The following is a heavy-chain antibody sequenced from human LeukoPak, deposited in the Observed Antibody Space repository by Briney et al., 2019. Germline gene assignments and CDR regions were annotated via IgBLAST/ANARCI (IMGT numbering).Heavy chain of an antibody. CDR1: GGSFSGYY. CDR3: ARRVEQQPNGGFDY. Sequence: PSETLSLTCAVYGGSFSGYYWSWIRQPPGKGLEWIGEINHSGSTNYNPSLKSRVTISVDTSKNQFSLKLSSVTAADTAVYYCARRVEQQPNGGFDYWGQGTLVTVSS. V-gene: IGHV4-34*01. J-gene: IGHJ4*02. D-gene: IGHD6-13*01. CDR2: INHSGST.